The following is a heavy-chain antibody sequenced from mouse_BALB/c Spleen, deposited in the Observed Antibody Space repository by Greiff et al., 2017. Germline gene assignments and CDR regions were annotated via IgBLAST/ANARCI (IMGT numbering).Heavy chain of an antibody. CDR1: GYTFTSYW. D-gene: IGHD2-4*01. CDR3: TRDEITTWFAY. CDR2: IYPGNSDT. Sequence: VQLQQSGTVLARPGASVKMSCKASGYTFTSYWMHWVKQRPGQGLEWIGAIYPGNSDTSYNQKFKGKAKLTAVTSTSTAYMELSSLTNEDSAVYYCTRDEITTWFAYWGQGTLVTVSA. J-gene: IGHJ3*01. V-gene: IGHV1-5*01.